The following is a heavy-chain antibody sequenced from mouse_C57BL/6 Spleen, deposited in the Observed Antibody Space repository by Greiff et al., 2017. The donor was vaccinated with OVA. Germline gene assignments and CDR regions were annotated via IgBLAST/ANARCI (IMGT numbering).Heavy chain of an antibody. Sequence: EVKLMESEGGLVQPGSSMKLSCTASGFTFSDYYMAWVRQVPEKGLEWVANINYDGSSTYYLDSLKSRFIISRDNAKNILYLQMSSLKSEDTATYYCARAFTTVAYFDYWGQGTTLTVSS. CDR3: ARAFTTVAYFDY. V-gene: IGHV5-16*01. J-gene: IGHJ2*01. D-gene: IGHD1-1*01. CDR2: INYDGSST. CDR1: GFTFSDYY.